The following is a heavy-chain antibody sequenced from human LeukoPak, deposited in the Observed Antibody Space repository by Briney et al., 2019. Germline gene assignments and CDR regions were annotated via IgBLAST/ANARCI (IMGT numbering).Heavy chain of an antibody. J-gene: IGHJ4*02. CDR1: GYTFTGYY. CDR3: ARVGAAADRNIDY. CDR2: INPNSGGT. D-gene: IGHD6-13*01. V-gene: IGHV1-2*02. Sequence: ASVKVSCKTSGYTFTGYYMHWVRQAPGQGLEWMGWINPNSGGTNYAQKFQGRVTMTRDTSISTAYMELSRLRSDDTAVYYCARVGAAADRNIDYWGQGTLVTVSS.